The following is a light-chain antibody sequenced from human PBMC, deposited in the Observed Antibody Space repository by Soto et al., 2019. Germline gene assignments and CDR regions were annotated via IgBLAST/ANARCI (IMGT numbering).Light chain of an antibody. CDR1: QSISSN. CDR3: QQYNTWPPLT. J-gene: IGKJ4*01. Sequence: EIVMTQSPATLSVSPGERATLSCRASQSISSNLAWYQQKPGQVPRLLIYGASTSATGIPVRFSGSGSGTEFTLTISSLHSEDFAVYFCQQYNTWPPLTFGGGTKVEIK. V-gene: IGKV3-15*01. CDR2: GAS.